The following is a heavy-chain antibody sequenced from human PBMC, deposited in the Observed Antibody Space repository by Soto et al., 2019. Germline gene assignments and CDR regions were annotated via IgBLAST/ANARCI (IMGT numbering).Heavy chain of an antibody. Sequence: ASVKVSCKASGYTFTSYGISWVRQAPGQGLEWMGWITAYNGNTNYAQKLQGRVTMTTDTSTSTAYMELRSLRSDDTAVYYCARVTTFGVLIIPSYYYYGMDVWGQGTTVTVSS. D-gene: IGHD3-3*01. CDR2: ITAYNGNT. CDR3: ARVTTFGVLIIPSYYYYGMDV. J-gene: IGHJ6*02. CDR1: GYTFTSYG. V-gene: IGHV1-18*04.